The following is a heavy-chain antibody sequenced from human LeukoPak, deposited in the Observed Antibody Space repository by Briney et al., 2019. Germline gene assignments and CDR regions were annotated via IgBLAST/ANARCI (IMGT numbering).Heavy chain of an antibody. CDR3: ARDLDDYNGLPPFFQH. V-gene: IGHV3-30-3*01. Sequence: GGSLRLSCAASGFTFSSYAMHWVRQAPGKGLEWVAVISYDGSNKYYADSVKGRFTISRDNSKNTLYLQMNSLRAEDTAVYYCARDLDDYNGLPPFFQHWGQGTLVTVSS. J-gene: IGHJ1*01. CDR2: ISYDGSNK. D-gene: IGHD5-24*01. CDR1: GFTFSSYA.